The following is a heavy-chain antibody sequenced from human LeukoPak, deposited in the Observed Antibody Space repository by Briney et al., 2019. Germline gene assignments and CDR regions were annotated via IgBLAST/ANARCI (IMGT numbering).Heavy chain of an antibody. D-gene: IGHD3-10*01. J-gene: IGHJ5*02. V-gene: IGHV4-59*01. CDR2: IYYSGST. CDR3: ARGATMVRGVVLAYNWFDP. CDR1: GGSISSYY. Sequence: SETLSLTCTVSGGSISSYYWSWIRQPPGKGLEWIGYIYYSGSTNYNPSLKSRVTISVDTSKNQFSLKLSSVTAADTAVYYCARGATMVRGVVLAYNWFDPWGQGTLVTVSS.